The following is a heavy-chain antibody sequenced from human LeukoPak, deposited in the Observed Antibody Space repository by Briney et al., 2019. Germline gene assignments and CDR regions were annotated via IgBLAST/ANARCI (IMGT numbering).Heavy chain of an antibody. CDR3: ARDPGDSDTGGLYY. CDR2: IYHSGTT. J-gene: IGHJ4*02. CDR1: AYSLSNGFV. D-gene: IGHD2-8*02. Sequence: SETLSLTCTISAYSLSNGFVWGWIRQPPGKGLEWIASIYHSGTTYYNPSLKSRLTISVDTSKSQFSLKLNSVTAADTAVYYCARDPGDSDTGGLYYWGQGTLVTVSS. V-gene: IGHV4-38-2*02.